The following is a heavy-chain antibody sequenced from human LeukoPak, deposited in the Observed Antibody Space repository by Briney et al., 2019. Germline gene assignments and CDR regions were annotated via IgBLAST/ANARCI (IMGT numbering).Heavy chain of an antibody. Sequence: SETLSLTCTVSGASISNYYWSWIRQPPGKGLEWFGYIYYTGSTNYNPSLKSRVTLSVDTSKNQFSLKLSSVTAADTAVYYCARHFSELRFLEWSYYFDYWGQGTLVTVSS. CDR3: ARHFSELRFLEWSYYFDY. V-gene: IGHV4-59*08. CDR1: GASISNYY. CDR2: IYYTGST. J-gene: IGHJ4*02. D-gene: IGHD3-3*01.